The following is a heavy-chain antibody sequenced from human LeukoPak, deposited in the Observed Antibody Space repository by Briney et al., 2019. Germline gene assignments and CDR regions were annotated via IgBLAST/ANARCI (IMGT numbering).Heavy chain of an antibody. V-gene: IGHV1-46*01. CDR3: ARERSARCSGGSCYSGANWFDP. D-gene: IGHD2-15*01. CDR2: INPSGGST. J-gene: IGHJ5*02. CDR1: GYTFTSYY. Sequence: ASVKVSCKASGYTFTSYYMHWVRQAPGQGLEWMGIINPSGGSTSYAQEFQGRVTMTRDTSTSTVYMELSSLRSEDTAVYYCARERSARCSGGSCYSGANWFDPWGQGTLVTVSS.